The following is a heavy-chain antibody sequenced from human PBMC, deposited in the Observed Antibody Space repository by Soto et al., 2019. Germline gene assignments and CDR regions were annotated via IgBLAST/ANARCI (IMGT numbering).Heavy chain of an antibody. D-gene: IGHD6-19*01. J-gene: IGHJ4*02. CDR3: ARAIAVANFDY. CDR2: INSDGSST. V-gene: IGHV3-74*01. Sequence: GGSLRLSCGASGFTFISYWMHWVRQAPGKGLVWVSRINSDGSSTSYADSVKGRFTISRDNAKNTLYLQMNSLRAEDTAVYYCARAIAVANFDYWGQGTLVTVSS. CDR1: GFTFISYW.